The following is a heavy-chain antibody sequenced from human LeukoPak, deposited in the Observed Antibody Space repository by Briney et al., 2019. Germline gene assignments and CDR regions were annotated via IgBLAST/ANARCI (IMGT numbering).Heavy chain of an antibody. V-gene: IGHV3-21*01. CDR2: ISSSSSYI. D-gene: IGHD2-2*02. J-gene: IGHJ4*02. CDR3: ARDIVVVPAAILPLGY. Sequence: PGGSLRLSCAASGFTFSSYSMNWVRQAPGKGLEWVSSISSSSSYIYYADSVKGRFTISRDNTKNSLYLQMNSLRAEDTAVYYCARDIVVVPAAILPLGYWGQGTLVTVSS. CDR1: GFTFSSYS.